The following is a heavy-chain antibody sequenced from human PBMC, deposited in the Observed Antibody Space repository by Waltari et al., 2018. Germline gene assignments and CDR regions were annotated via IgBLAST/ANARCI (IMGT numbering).Heavy chain of an antibody. CDR2: IMPLFGTS. D-gene: IGHD4-17*01. Sequence: QVQLVQSGAGVKKPGSSVRVSCRASGDTFTTYGFNWVRQAPGQGLEWVGRIMPLFGTSNYAQKFQDRVTITADKYTSTVYMELNSLRPEDTAVYYCARALDYFRRENYFDYWGQGTPVTVSS. CDR1: GDTFTTYG. CDR3: ARALDYFRRENYFDY. V-gene: IGHV1-69*13. J-gene: IGHJ4*02.